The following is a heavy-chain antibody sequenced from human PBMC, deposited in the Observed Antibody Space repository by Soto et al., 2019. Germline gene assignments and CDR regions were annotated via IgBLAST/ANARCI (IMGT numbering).Heavy chain of an antibody. Sequence: QVQLVESGGGLVKPGGSLRLSCAASGFTFSDYYMSWIRQAPGKGLEWVSYIDTSSTYTNYADSVKGRFTISRDNAKNSLYLQMNSLRAEDSAVYYCARRQQLGYYLGCSYYALDVWGQGTTVTVSS. J-gene: IGHJ6*02. CDR3: ARRQQLGYYLGCSYYALDV. V-gene: IGHV3-11*06. CDR2: IDTSSTYT. D-gene: IGHD6-13*01. CDR1: GFTFSDYY.